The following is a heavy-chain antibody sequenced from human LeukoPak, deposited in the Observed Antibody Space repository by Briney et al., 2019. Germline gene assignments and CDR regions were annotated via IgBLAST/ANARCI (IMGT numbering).Heavy chain of an antibody. CDR3: AKVKVVDFWSGYSAAYYFDY. J-gene: IGHJ4*02. D-gene: IGHD3-3*01. V-gene: IGHV3-23*01. Sequence: GGSLRLSYAASGFTFSSYSMSWVRQAPGKGLEWVSAISGSGGSTYYADSVKGRFTISRDNSKNTLYLQMNSLRAEDTAVYYCAKVKVVDFWSGYSAAYYFDYWGQGTLVTVSS. CDR1: GFTFSSYS. CDR2: ISGSGGST.